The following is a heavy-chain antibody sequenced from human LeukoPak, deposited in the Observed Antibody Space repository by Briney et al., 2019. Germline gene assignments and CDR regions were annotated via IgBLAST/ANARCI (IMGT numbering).Heavy chain of an antibody. V-gene: IGHV4-59*08. CDR2: IYYSGST. CDR1: GGSISSYY. D-gene: IGHD6-13*01. CDR3: ASYNGYSSIVGYFDY. Sequence: SETLSLTCTVSGGSISSYYWSWIRQPPGKGLEWIGYIYYSGSTNYNPSLKSRVTISVDTSKNQFSLKLSSVTAADTAVYYCASYNGYSSIVGYFDYWGQGTRVTVSS. J-gene: IGHJ4*02.